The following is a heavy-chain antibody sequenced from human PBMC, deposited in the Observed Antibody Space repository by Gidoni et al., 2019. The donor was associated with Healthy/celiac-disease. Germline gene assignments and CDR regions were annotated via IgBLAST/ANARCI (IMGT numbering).Heavy chain of an antibody. CDR3: ARDSYDFDP. CDR2: IIPILGIA. V-gene: IGHV1-69*04. CDR1: GGTFSSYA. Sequence: QVQLVQSGAEVNKPGSSVKVSCQASGGTFSSYAISWVRQAPGQGLEWMGRIIPILGIANYAQKFQGRVTITADKSTSTAYMELSSLRSEDTAVYYCARDSYDFDPWGQGTLVTVSS. D-gene: IGHD3-3*01. J-gene: IGHJ5*02.